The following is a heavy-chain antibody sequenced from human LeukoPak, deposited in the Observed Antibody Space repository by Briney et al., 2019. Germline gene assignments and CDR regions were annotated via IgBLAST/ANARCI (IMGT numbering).Heavy chain of an antibody. V-gene: IGHV4-61*02. CDR1: GGSISSGSYY. Sequence: SQTLSLTCTVSGGSISSGSYYWSWIRQPAGKGLEWIGRIYTSGSTNYNPSPKSRVTISVDTSKNQFSLKLSSVTAADTAVYYCARVVEDYYDSSGCYYYFDYWGQGTLVTVSS. CDR3: ARVVEDYYDSSGCYYYFDY. CDR2: IYTSGST. J-gene: IGHJ4*02. D-gene: IGHD3-22*01.